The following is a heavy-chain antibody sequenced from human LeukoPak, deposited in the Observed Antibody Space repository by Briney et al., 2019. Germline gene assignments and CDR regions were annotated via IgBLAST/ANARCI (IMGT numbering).Heavy chain of an antibody. J-gene: IGHJ6*02. D-gene: IGHD2-15*01. CDR3: ARHLPDIVVVVFPGGMDV. Sequence: KPSETLSLTCTVSGGSIISISFSWGWIRQPPGKGLEWIGTIYDSGSTYYNPSLKSRFTISVETSKNPFSLKLSSVTAADTAVYYCARHLPDIVVVVFPGGMDVWGQGTTVTVSS. CDR1: GGSIISISFS. V-gene: IGHV4-39*01. CDR2: IYDSGST.